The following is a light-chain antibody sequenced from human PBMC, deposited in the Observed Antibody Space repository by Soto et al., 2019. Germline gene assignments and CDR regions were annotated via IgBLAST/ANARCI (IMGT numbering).Light chain of an antibody. V-gene: IGLV2-14*01. CDR2: EVS. CDR1: SSDIGTYNF. CDR3: SSYAATSPLV. Sequence: QSALTQPASVSGSPGQSITMSCTGSSSDIGTYNFVSWYQQHADKAPRLSLYEVSNRPSGVSSRFSGSKSGNSACLTISGLQPEDEAHYFCSSYAATSPLVFGGGTKLTVL. J-gene: IGLJ3*02.